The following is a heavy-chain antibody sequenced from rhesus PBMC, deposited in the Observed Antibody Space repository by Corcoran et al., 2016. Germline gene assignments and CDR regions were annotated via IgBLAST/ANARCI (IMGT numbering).Heavy chain of an antibody. V-gene: IGHV3-54*02. CDR1: GFTFRAFG. CDR2: ISSDGINK. J-gene: IGHJ5-1*01. Sequence: EVQLVESGGGLVQPGGSLRLSCAGSGFTFRAFGIHWVRQAPGKGLEWVAVISSDGINKYFADSVKDRFTISRDNSNNILYLQMNNLKLEDTAVYYCTRFDVWGPGVRVTVSS. CDR3: TRFDV.